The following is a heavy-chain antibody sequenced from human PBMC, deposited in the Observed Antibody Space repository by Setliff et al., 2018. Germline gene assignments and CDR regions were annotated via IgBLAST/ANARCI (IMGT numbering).Heavy chain of an antibody. J-gene: IGHJ3*02. Sequence: SVKVSCKASGFTFTSSAVQWVRQARGQRLEWIGWIVVGSGNINYAQKFQERLTITRDMSTSTAYMELSSLRSEDTAVYYCAAANFWSCYLFHAFDIWGQGTMVTVSS. CDR3: AAANFWSCYLFHAFDI. CDR2: IVVGSGNI. D-gene: IGHD3-3*01. CDR1: GFTFTSSA. V-gene: IGHV1-58*01.